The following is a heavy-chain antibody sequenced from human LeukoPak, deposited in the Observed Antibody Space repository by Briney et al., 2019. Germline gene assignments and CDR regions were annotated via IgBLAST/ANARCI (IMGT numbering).Heavy chain of an antibody. CDR3: ARLEVTMVRGAMDV. CDR2: INHSGST. D-gene: IGHD3-10*01. Sequence: SETLSLTCTVSGGSISSSSYYWSWIRQPPGKGLEWIGEINHSGSTNYNPSLKSRVTISVDTSKNQFSLKLSSVTAADTAVYYCARLEVTMVRGAMDVWGKGTTVTISS. J-gene: IGHJ6*03. CDR1: GGSISSSSYY. V-gene: IGHV4-39*07.